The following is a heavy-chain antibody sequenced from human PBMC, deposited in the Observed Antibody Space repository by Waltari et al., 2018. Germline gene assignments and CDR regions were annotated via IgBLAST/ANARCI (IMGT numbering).Heavy chain of an antibody. D-gene: IGHD5-18*01. V-gene: IGHV4-34*01. CDR3: ARSFYRGYGLVNYYYGMDV. CDR2: INHSGST. CDR1: GGSFSGYY. Sequence: QVQLQQWGAGLLKPAETLSLTCAVYGGSFSGYYWSWIRQPAGKGLEWIGEINHSGSTNYTPSLKSRVTISVDTSKTQFSLMLSSVTAADTAVYYCARSFYRGYGLVNYYYGMDVWGQGTTVTVSS. J-gene: IGHJ6*02.